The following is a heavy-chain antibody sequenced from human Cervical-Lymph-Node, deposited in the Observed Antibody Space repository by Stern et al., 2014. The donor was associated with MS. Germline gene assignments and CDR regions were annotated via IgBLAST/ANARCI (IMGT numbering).Heavy chain of an antibody. CDR1: GGFISSGPYY. V-gene: IGHV4-31*03. Sequence: QVQLQESGPGLLKPSQTLSLTCTVSGGFISSGPYYWSWIRQHPGKGLEWIGYIHYSGRTYYNPSLRSRLTISVDTSKNQFSLKLTSVTAADTAVYYCARTPTSDWFDPWGQGTLVTVSS. J-gene: IGHJ5*02. CDR2: IHYSGRT. CDR3: ARTPTSDWFDP.